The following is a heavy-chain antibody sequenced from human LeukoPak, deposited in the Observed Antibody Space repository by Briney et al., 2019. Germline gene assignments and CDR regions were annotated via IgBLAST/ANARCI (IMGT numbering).Heavy chain of an antibody. CDR3: ATGLWFGKYLDV. CDR1: GGTFSSYA. D-gene: IGHD3-10*01. V-gene: IGHV1-69*06. Sequence: ASVKVSCKASGGTFSSYAISWVRQAPGQGLEWMGGIIPIFGTANYAQKFQGRVTITADTSTDTAYMELSSLRSEDTAVYYCATGLWFGKYLDVWGKGTTVTISS. J-gene: IGHJ6*04. CDR2: IIPIFGTA.